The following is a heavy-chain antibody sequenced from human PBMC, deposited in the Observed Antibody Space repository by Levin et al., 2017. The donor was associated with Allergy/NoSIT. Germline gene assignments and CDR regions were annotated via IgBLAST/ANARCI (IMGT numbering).Heavy chain of an antibody. Sequence: KPGGSLRLSCAASGFTFSDYYMTWIRQAPGKGLEWVSYISSSGTTIYYADSVKGRFTISRDNAKNSLYLQMNSLRADDTAVYYCARDFGRLRLGELSSFDYWGQGTLVTVSS. J-gene: IGHJ4*02. CDR3: ARDFGRLRLGELSSFDY. D-gene: IGHD3-16*02. CDR1: GFTFSDYY. CDR2: ISSSGTTI. V-gene: IGHV3-11*01.